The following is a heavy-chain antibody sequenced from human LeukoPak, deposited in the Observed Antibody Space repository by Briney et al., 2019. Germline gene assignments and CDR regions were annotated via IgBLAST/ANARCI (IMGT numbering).Heavy chain of an antibody. V-gene: IGHV4-39*01. CDR3: ARHKGSWAYCGGDCYSGYFDY. D-gene: IGHD2-21*02. Sequence: PSETLSLTCTVSGGSISSSSYYWGWIRQPPGKGLEWLGSNSGSSYYNPSLKSRATISVDTSKNQFSLKLGSLTAADTAVYYCARHKGSWAYCGGDCYSGYFDYWGQGTLVTVSS. CDR1: GGSISSSSYY. J-gene: IGHJ4*02. CDR2: NSGSS.